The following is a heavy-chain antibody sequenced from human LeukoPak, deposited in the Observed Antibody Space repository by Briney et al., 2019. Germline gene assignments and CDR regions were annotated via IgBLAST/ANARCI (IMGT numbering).Heavy chain of an antibody. Sequence: GATVKISCKVSGYTFTGYYMHWVRQAPGQGLEWMGRINPNSGGTNYAQKFQGRVTMTRDTSISTAYMELSRLRSDDTAVYYCARDQYCSGGSCPSWGQGTLVTVSS. D-gene: IGHD2-15*01. V-gene: IGHV1-2*06. CDR3: ARDQYCSGGSCPS. CDR2: INPNSGGT. J-gene: IGHJ5*02. CDR1: GYTFTGYY.